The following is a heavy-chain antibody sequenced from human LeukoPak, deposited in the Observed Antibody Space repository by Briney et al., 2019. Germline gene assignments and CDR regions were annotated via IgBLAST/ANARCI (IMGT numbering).Heavy chain of an antibody. D-gene: IGHD2-15*01. V-gene: IGHV4-39*01. CDR1: GASHSSRSYY. Sequence: SSETLSLTCSVSGASHSSRSYYWGWIRQPPGKGLEWIGSIYYSGRTYYNPSLKSRVTISVDTSKNQFSLKRSSVPAADTAVNYGERSEYCCGVSCYPYYFYYWGQGTLVTVSS. J-gene: IGHJ4*02. CDR3: ERSEYCCGVSCYPYYFYY. CDR2: IYYSGRT.